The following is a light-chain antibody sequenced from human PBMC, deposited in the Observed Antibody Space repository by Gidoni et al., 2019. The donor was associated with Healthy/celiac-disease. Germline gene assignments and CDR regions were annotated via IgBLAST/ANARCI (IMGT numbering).Light chain of an antibody. V-gene: IGKV3-11*01. CDR2: DAS. J-gene: IGKJ4*01. CDR3: QQRSNWPPLT. CDR1: QRVSSY. Sequence: ELVFTQSPATLSLSPGERATLSCRASQRVSSYLAWYQQKPGQAPRLLIYDASNRATGIPARFSGSGSGTDFTLTISSLEPEDFAVYYCQQRSNWPPLTFGGGTKVEIK.